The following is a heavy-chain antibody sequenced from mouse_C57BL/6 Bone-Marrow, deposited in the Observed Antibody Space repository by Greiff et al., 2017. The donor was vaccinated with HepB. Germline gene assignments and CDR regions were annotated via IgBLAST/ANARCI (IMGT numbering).Heavy chain of an antibody. CDR2: IYPGNSDT. D-gene: IGHD1-1*01. CDR3: TRRGNYYGSPAWFAY. CDR1: GYTFTSYW. Sequence: VHLKQSGTVLARPGASVKMSCKTSGYTFTSYWMHWVKQRPGQGLEWIGAIYPGNSDTSYNEKFKGKAKLTAVTYASTAYMELSSLTNEDSAVYYCTRRGNYYGSPAWFAYWGQGTLVTVSA. J-gene: IGHJ3*01. V-gene: IGHV1-5*01.